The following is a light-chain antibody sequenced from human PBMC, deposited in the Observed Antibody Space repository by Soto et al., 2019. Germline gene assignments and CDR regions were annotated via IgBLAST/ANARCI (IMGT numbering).Light chain of an antibody. Sequence: QSALTQPPSVSGSPGQSITISCTGTSTDVGSYNLVYWYQQHPGKAPKLMIYEGNKRPSGVPNRFSGSKSANTASLTISGLQAEDEADYYCCSYDGTNTFVFGTGTKLTVL. J-gene: IGLJ1*01. V-gene: IGLV2-23*01. CDR1: STDVGSYNL. CDR2: EGN. CDR3: CSYDGTNTFV.